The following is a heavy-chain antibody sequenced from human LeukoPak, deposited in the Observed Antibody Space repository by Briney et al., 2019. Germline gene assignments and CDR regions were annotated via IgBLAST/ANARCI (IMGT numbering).Heavy chain of an antibody. CDR2: IYTSGST. J-gene: IGHJ4*02. Sequence: QPGGSLRLSCVASGFTVSSNYMSWVRQAPGKGLEWVSVIYTSGSTHYADSVKGRFTISRDNSKNTLFLQMNSLRVEDTAVYYCARALNGYFYAFDSWGQGTLVTVSS. D-gene: IGHD2/OR15-2a*01. CDR3: ARALNGYFYAFDS. CDR1: GFTVSSNY. V-gene: IGHV3-53*01.